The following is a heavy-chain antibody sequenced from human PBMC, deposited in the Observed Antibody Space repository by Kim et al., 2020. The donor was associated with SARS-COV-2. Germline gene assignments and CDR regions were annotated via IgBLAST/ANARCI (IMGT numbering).Heavy chain of an antibody. CDR1: GYTFTSYD. CDR2: MNPNSGNT. D-gene: IGHD2-15*01. J-gene: IGHJ4*02. CDR3: ARGVHCSGGSCYVFDY. V-gene: IGHV1-8*01. Sequence: ASVKVSCKTSGYTFTSYDINWVRQATGQGLEWMGWMNPNSGNTGYTQKFQGRVTMTRNTSISTAYMELRSLTSEDTAVYYCARGVHCSGGSCYVFDYWGQ.